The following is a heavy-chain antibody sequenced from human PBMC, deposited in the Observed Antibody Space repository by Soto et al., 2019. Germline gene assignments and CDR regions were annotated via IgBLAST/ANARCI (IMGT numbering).Heavy chain of an antibody. V-gene: IGHV1-69*13. CDR3: ARVRDYGNPYFDY. CDR2: IIPIFGTA. Sequence: SVKVSCKASGGTFSSYAISCVRQAPGQGLEWMGGIIPIFGTANYAQKFQGRVTITADESTSTAYMELSSLRSEDTAVYYCARVRDYGNPYFDYWGQGTLVTVSS. CDR1: GGTFSSYA. J-gene: IGHJ4*02. D-gene: IGHD4-4*01.